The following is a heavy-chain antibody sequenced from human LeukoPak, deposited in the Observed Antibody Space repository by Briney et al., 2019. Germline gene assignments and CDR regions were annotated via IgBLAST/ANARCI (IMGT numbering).Heavy chain of an antibody. Sequence: PGGSLRLSCAASGFTVGDNYMSWVRQAPGKGLEWVSVIYSGGSGGSTYYADSVKGRFTISRDNSKNTLYLQMNSLRAEDTAVYYCAKAPGPRYSYGPALDYWGQGTLVTVSS. D-gene: IGHD5-18*01. CDR2: IYSGGSGGST. V-gene: IGHV3-53*01. CDR3: AKAPGPRYSYGPALDY. J-gene: IGHJ4*02. CDR1: GFTVGDNY.